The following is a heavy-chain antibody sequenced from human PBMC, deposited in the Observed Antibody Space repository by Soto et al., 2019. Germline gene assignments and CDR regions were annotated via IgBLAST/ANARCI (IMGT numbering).Heavy chain of an antibody. CDR1: GCTFSSYG. CDR3: ARDLDKRLDY. V-gene: IGHV3-33*01. J-gene: IGHJ4*02. Sequence: GGSLRLSCAASGCTFSSYGMHWVRQAPGKGLEWVAVIWYDGSNKYYADSVKGRFTVSRDNSKNTLYLQMNSLRAEDTDVYYCARDLDKRLDYWGQGTLVTVSS. CDR2: IWYDGSNK.